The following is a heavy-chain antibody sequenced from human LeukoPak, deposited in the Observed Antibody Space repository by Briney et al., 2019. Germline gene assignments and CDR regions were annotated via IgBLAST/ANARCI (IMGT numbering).Heavy chain of an antibody. CDR1: GFTFSSYW. J-gene: IGHJ4*02. D-gene: IGHD5-18*01. Sequence: GGSLRLSCAASGFTFSSYWMSWVRQAPGKGLEWVANIKQDGSEKYYVDSVKGRFTISRDNAKNSLYLQMNSLRAEDTAVYYCARVLGGYNHGRLFDYWGQGTLVTVSS. CDR3: ARVLGGYNHGRLFDY. CDR2: IKQDGSEK. V-gene: IGHV3-7*01.